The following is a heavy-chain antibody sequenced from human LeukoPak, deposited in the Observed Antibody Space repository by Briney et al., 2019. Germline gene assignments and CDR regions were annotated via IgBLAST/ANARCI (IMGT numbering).Heavy chain of an antibody. CDR3: ARAKGYCSGGSCYLRGRHFDY. CDR1: GGSISSYY. J-gene: IGHJ4*02. Sequence: SETLSLTCTVSGGSISSYYWSWIRQPPGKGLEWIGYIYYSGSTNYNPSLKSRVTISVDTSKNQFSLKLSSVTAADTAVYYCARAKGYCSGGSCYLRGRHFDYWGQGTLVTVSS. V-gene: IGHV4-59*01. CDR2: IYYSGST. D-gene: IGHD2-15*01.